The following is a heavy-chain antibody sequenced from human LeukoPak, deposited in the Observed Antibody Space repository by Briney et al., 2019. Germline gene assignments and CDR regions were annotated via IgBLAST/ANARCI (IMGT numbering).Heavy chain of an antibody. D-gene: IGHD6-6*01. CDR3: ARTLSSSPH. CDR1: GFTFSSYC. J-gene: IGHJ1*01. Sequence: GGSQTLLRAPSGFTFSSYCVHWVRQAPGKGLVWVSRINSDGSSTNYADAVKGRCTISRDNAKNTLYLQMNSLRAEDTAVYYCARTLSSSPHWGGGTLDTVSS. CDR2: INSDGSST. V-gene: IGHV3-74*01.